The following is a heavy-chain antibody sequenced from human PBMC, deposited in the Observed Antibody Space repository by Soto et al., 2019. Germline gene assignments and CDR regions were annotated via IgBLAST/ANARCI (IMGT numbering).Heavy chain of an antibody. CDR3: ALLMGDIDY. J-gene: IGHJ4*02. D-gene: IGHD3-16*01. Sequence: ASVKVSCKDSGYTLTELSMHWVRQAPGKGLEWMGGFDPIFGKTIYAQKFQGRVTITEDESTSTAYMELSSLRSEDTAVYYCALLMGDIDYWGQGTLVTVSS. V-gene: IGHV1-24*01. CDR1: GYTLTELS. CDR2: FDPIFGKT.